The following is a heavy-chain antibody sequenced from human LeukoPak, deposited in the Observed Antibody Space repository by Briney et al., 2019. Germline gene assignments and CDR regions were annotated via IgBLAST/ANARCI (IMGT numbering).Heavy chain of an antibody. CDR2: IKQDGSEE. D-gene: IGHD6-13*01. CDR1: GFTFSSNW. Sequence: GGPLRLSCAASGFTFSSNWMSWVRQAPGKGLEWVASIKQDGSEENYVDSVKGRFTIFRDNAKNSLYLQLNSLRADDSAVYYCARYRANPQLWGQGTLVTVSS. V-gene: IGHV3-7*01. CDR3: ARYRANPQL. J-gene: IGHJ4*02.